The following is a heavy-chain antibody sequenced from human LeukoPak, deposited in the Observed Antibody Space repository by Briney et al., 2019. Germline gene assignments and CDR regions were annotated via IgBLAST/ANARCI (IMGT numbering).Heavy chain of an antibody. Sequence: ASVKVSCKASGGTFSSYAISWVRQAPGKGLEWMGGFDPEDGVTIYAQKFQGRVTMTEDTSTDTAYMELSSLRSEDTAVYYCATAVTTAWGWFDPWGQGPWSPSPQ. CDR3: ATAVTTAWGWFDP. V-gene: IGHV1-24*01. CDR1: GGTFSSYA. CDR2: FDPEDGVT. J-gene: IGHJ5*02. D-gene: IGHD4-17*01.